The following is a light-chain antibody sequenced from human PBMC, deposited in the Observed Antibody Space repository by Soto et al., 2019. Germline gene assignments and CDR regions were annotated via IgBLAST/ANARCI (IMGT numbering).Light chain of an antibody. V-gene: IGLV7-46*01. Sequence: QAVVTQEPSLTVSPGGTVTLTGGSSTGAVTSGHYPYWFQQKPGQAPRTLIYDTSNKQSWTPARFSGSLLGGKSALTLSGAQPEDEAEYYCLLPYSGGWVFGGVTKLTVL. J-gene: IGLJ3*02. CDR1: TGAVTSGHY. CDR3: LLPYSGGWV. CDR2: DTS.